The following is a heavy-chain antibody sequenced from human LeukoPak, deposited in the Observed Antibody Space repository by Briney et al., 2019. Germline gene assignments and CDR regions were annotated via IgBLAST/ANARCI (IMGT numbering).Heavy chain of an antibody. Sequence: SETLSLTCAVYGGSFSGYYWSRIRQPPGKGLEWIGEINHSGSTNYNPSLKSRVTISVDTSKNQFSLKLSSVTAADTAVYYCARERRRSYYDSSGYRDAFDIWGQGTMVTVSS. J-gene: IGHJ3*02. CDR2: INHSGST. CDR1: GGSFSGYY. CDR3: ARERRRSYYDSSGYRDAFDI. V-gene: IGHV4-34*01. D-gene: IGHD3-22*01.